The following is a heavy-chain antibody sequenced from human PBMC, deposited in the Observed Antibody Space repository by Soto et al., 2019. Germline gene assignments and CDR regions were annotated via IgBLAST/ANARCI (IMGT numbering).Heavy chain of an antibody. J-gene: IGHJ4*02. CDR1: GGTFSSYA. CDR2: IIPIFGTA. Sequence: QVQLVQSGAEVKKPGSSVKVSCKASGGTFSSYAISWVRQAPGQGLEWMGGIIPIFGTANYAQKFQGRVTITADESTSTAYMELSSLRSEDTAVYYCARSSSPSHSSSWTSFDYWGQGTLVTVSS. V-gene: IGHV1-69*01. D-gene: IGHD6-13*01. CDR3: ARSSSPSHSSSWTSFDY.